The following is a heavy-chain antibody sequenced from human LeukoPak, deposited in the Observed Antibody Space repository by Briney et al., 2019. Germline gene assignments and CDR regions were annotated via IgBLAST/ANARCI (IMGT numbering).Heavy chain of an antibody. CDR3: AHLWFGEFDDAFDI. V-gene: IGHV3-30*03. D-gene: IGHD3-10*01. J-gene: IGHJ3*02. CDR2: ISYDGSNK. CDR1: GFTFSSYG. Sequence: GGSLRLSCAASGFTFSSYGMHWVRQAPGKGLEWVAVISYDGSNKYYADSVKGRFTISRDNSKNTLYLQMNSLRAEDTAVYYCAHLWFGEFDDAFDIWGQGTMVTVSS.